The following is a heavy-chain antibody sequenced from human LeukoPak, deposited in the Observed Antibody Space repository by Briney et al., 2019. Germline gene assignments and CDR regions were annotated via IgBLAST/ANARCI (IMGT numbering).Heavy chain of an antibody. CDR1: GFTVCNDY. CDR3: ATRNY. Sequence: GGSLRLSCAASGFTVCNDYMSWVRQAPGKGLEWVSLIYSGGATFYADSVKDRFTISRDNSKNTLYLQMNSLRADDTAVYYCATRNYWGQGTLVTVSS. V-gene: IGHV3-53*01. J-gene: IGHJ4*02. CDR2: IYSGGAT.